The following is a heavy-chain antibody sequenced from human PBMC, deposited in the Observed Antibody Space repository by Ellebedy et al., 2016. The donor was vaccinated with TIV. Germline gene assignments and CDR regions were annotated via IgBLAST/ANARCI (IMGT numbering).Heavy chain of an antibody. CDR1: GGSISSYY. D-gene: IGHD5-24*01. CDR2: IYYSGST. CDR3: ARQLSIRDGYRTGAFDI. V-gene: IGHV4-59*08. J-gene: IGHJ3*02. Sequence: MPSETLSLTCTVSGGSISSYYWSWIRQPPGKGLEWIGYIYYSGSTNYNPSLKSRVTISVDTSKNQFSLKLSSVTAADTAVYYCARQLSIRDGYRTGAFDIWGQGTMVTVSS.